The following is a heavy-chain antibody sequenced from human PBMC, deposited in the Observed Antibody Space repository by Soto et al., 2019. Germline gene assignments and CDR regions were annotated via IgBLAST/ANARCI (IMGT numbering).Heavy chain of an antibody. D-gene: IGHD1-26*01. CDR2: IKSNTNGGTT. J-gene: IGHJ5*02. V-gene: IGHV3-15*05. CDR1: GFTFSDAW. CDR3: ITLNPKGKWEFGP. Sequence: EVHLVASGGGLVKPGGSLRLSCAASGFTFSDAWMSWVRQAPGKGLEWVGRIKSNTNGGTTDYAGPVKGRFTISRDDSKRTLYVQMNSLKTEGTAIYYCITLNPKGKWEFGPWGQGSLVTVSS.